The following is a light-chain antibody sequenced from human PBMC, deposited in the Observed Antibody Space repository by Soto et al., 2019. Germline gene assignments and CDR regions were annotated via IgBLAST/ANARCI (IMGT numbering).Light chain of an antibody. Sequence: QSVLTQPASVSGSPGQSITISCTGTSSDVGSHNLVSWYQQHPGKTPKLVIYEVTKRPSGVSNRFSGSKSDNTASLTISGLQAEDEADYYCCSYAGSSTLVFGGGTKLTVL. V-gene: IGLV2-23*02. CDR1: SSDVGSHNL. J-gene: IGLJ2*01. CDR2: EVT. CDR3: CSYAGSSTLV.